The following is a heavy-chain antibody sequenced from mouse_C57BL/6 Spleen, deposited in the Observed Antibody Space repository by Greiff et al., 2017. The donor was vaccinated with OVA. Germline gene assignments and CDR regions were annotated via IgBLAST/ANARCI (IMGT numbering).Heavy chain of an antibody. V-gene: IGHV5-17*01. D-gene: IGHD2-14*01. J-gene: IGHJ4*01. CDR2: ISSGSSTI. CDR1: GFTFSDYG. Sequence: EVKLMESGGGLVKPGGSLKLSCAASGFTFSDYGMHWVRQAPEQGLEWVAYISSGSSTIYYADKVKGRFTISRDNATNTLFLQLTSLRSEETAMYYCARRIGGAMDYWGQGTSVTVSS. CDR3: ARRIGGAMDY.